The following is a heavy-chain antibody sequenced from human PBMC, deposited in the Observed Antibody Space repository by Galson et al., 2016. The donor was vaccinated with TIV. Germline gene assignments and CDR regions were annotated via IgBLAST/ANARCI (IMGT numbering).Heavy chain of an antibody. V-gene: IGHV3-30*04. J-gene: IGHJ6*03. CDR2: ISYDGSHT. Sequence: SLRLSCAASGFTFSTYAMHWVRQAPGKGLEWVAVISYDGSHTYYADSVKGRFTISRDNSKNTVYLQMNSLRPEDTAFYYCATDSGYSVDWYPGRWGKGTTVTVSS. CDR3: ATDSGYSVDWYPGR. CDR1: GFTFSTYA. D-gene: IGHD6-19*01.